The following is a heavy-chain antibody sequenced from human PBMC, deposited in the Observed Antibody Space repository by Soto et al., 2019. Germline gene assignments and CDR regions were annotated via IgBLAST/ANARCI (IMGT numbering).Heavy chain of an antibody. CDR3: ASPVECRTPSCDR. J-gene: IGHJ5*02. D-gene: IGHD3-3*01. Sequence: GGSLRLSCAASGFTFSRYSMNWVRQASGKGLEWVSYISSSSNSIYYADSVKGRFTISRDNAKNSLHLQMNSLRAEDTAGYYCASPVECRTPSCDRWGQGTLVTLS. V-gene: IGHV3-48*01. CDR1: GFTFSRYS. CDR2: ISSSSNSI.